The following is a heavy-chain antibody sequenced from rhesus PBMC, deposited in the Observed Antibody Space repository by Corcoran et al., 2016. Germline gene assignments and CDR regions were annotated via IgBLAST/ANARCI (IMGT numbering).Heavy chain of an antibody. Sequence: EVQLVESGGGLVQPGGSLRLSCAASGFPFSHYDMSWVRQAPGKGLEWVSYITYTGETIYYADSVRGRFTISRDNAKNSLLLQRSGRRAEGTAGDYCVSGRRSRFDVWGPGVLVTVSS. V-gene: IGHV3-136*01. D-gene: IGHD2-39*01. CDR1: GFPFSHYD. CDR2: ITYTGETI. J-gene: IGHJ5-1*01. CDR3: VSGRRSRFDV.